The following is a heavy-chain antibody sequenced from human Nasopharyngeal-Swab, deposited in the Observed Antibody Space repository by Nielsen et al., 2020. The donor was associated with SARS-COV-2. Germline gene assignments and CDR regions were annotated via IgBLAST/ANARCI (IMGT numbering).Heavy chain of an antibody. J-gene: IGHJ4*02. CDR3: AKLWEQWLVQGVFDY. V-gene: IGHV3-30*18. D-gene: IGHD6-19*01. Sequence: GESLKISCAASGFTFGSYGMHWVRQAPGKGLEWVAVISYDGSNKYYADSVKGRFTISRDNSKNTLYLQMNSLRAEDTAVYYCAKLWEQWLVQGVFDYWGQGTLVTVSS. CDR2: ISYDGSNK. CDR1: GFTFGSYG.